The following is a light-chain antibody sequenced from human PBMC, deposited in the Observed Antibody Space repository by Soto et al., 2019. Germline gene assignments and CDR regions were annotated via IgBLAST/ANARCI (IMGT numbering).Light chain of an antibody. V-gene: IGKV1-5*01. CDR3: QQFHSLPIN. CDR2: DAS. J-gene: IGKJ5*01. Sequence: DIQMTQAPSTLSASAGDRVTITCRASQSINRWLAWYQQKPGKAPKLLINDASSLESGVPSRFSGSGSGTEFTLTISSLQPDDFATYYCQQFHSLPINFGQGTRLDVK. CDR1: QSINRW.